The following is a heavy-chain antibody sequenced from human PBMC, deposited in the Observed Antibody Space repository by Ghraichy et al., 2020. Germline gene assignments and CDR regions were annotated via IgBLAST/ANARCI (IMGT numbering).Heavy chain of an antibody. CDR2: ISSVGGAI. J-gene: IGHJ4*02. V-gene: IGHV3-48*03. CDR3: TRGDGFAY. CDR1: GFIFSNYE. D-gene: IGHD3-16*01. Sequence: GGSLRLSCTASGFIFSNYEMNWVRQAPGKGLEWVSYISSVGGAIYYADSVKGRFTISRDNAKSSLFLQMNSLRADDTAVYYCTRGDGFAYWGQGTLVTVSS.